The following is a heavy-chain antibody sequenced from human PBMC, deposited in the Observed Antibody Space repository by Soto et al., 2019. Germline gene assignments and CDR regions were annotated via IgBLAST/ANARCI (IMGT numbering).Heavy chain of an antibody. V-gene: IGHV3-48*01. CDR1: GFTFSSYS. J-gene: IGHJ3*01. CDR2: ISSGSSTI. CDR3: AKTYSSGRGAFDV. D-gene: IGHD6-19*01. Sequence: EVQLVESGGGLVQPGGSLRLSCAASGFTFSSYSMNWVRQAPGKGLEWVSYISSGSSTIYYADSVKGRFTISRDNAQNSLYLQMNSLRAEDTAVYYCAKTYSSGRGAFDVCGQGTMVTVSS.